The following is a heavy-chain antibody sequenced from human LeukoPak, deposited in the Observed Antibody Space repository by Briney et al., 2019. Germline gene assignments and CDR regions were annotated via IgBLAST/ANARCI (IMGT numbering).Heavy chain of an antibody. CDR2: IYTSGST. CDR3: ARGYDAFDP. CDR1: GGFISSGSYY. V-gene: IGHV4-61*02. J-gene: IGHJ5*02. D-gene: IGHD3-3*01. Sequence: SETLSLTCTVSGGFISSGSYYWSWIRQPAGKGLEWIGRIYTSGSTNYNPSLKSRVTISVDTSKNQFSLKLSSVTAADTAVYYCARGYDAFDPWGQGTLVTVSS.